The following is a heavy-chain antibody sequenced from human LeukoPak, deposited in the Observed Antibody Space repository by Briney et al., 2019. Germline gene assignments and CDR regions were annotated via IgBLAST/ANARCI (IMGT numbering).Heavy chain of an antibody. V-gene: IGHV1-2*02. J-gene: IGHJ4*02. CDR3: ARDGYGDYDY. CDR1: GYTFTGYY. D-gene: IGHD4-17*01. Sequence: ASVKVSCKAFGYTFTGYYMHWVRQAPGQGLEWMGWINPNSGGTNYAQKFQGRVTMTRDTSTSTAYMELRSLRSDDTAVYYCARDGYGDYDYWGQGTLVTVSS. CDR2: INPNSGGT.